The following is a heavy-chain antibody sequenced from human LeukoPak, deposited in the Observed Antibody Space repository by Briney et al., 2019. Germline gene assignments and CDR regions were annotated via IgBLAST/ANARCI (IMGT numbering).Heavy chain of an antibody. Sequence: PGGSLRLSCAASGFTFSSYGMTWVRQAPGKGLEWVSAISGNGGSTYYADSVKGRFTISRDNPKNTLYLQMNSLRAEDTAVYYCAKEGQSSIWSDYWGQGTLVTVSS. J-gene: IGHJ4*02. CDR1: GFTFSSYG. V-gene: IGHV3-23*01. CDR3: AKEGQSSIWSDY. D-gene: IGHD6-13*01. CDR2: ISGNGGST.